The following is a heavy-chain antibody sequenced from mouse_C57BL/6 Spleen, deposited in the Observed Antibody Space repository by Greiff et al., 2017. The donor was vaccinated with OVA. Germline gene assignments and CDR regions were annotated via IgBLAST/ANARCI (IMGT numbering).Heavy chain of an antibody. V-gene: IGHV5-16*01. J-gene: IGHJ4*01. Sequence: EVKLVESEGGLVQPGSSMKLSCTASGFTFSDYYMAWVRQVPEKGLEWVANINYDGSSTYYLDSLKSRFIISRDNAKNILYLQMSSLKSEDTATYYCARAPFYSNAMDYWGQGTSVTVSS. CDR2: INYDGSST. CDR1: GFTFSDYY. D-gene: IGHD2-1*01. CDR3: ARAPFYSNAMDY.